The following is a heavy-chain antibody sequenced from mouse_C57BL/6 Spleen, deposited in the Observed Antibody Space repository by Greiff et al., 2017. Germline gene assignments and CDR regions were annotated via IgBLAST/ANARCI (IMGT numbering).Heavy chain of an antibody. CDR1: GYTFTSYW. CDR2: IHPNSGST. V-gene: IGHV1-64*01. J-gene: IGHJ3*01. Sequence: QVQLQQPGAELVKPGASVKLSCKASGYTFTSYWMHWVKQRPGQGLEWIGMIHPNSGSTNYNEKFKSKATLTVDKSSSTAYMQLSSLTSEDSAVYYCAREDYGRKDWFAYWGQGTLVTVSA. CDR3: AREDYGRKDWFAY. D-gene: IGHD1-1*01.